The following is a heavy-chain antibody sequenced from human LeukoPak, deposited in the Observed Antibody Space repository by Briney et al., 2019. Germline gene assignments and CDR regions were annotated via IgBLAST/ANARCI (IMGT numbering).Heavy chain of an antibody. Sequence: GGSLRLSCAASGFTFGSPWMHWVRQAPGKGLVWVSRINSDGSATAYADSVKGRFTISRDNAENTLYLQMNSLRAEDTAVYYCARGTAGYHSGYFDYWGQGTLVTVSS. CDR1: GFTFGSPW. CDR2: INSDGSAT. D-gene: IGHD3-16*02. CDR3: ARGTAGYHSGYFDY. V-gene: IGHV3-74*01. J-gene: IGHJ4*02.